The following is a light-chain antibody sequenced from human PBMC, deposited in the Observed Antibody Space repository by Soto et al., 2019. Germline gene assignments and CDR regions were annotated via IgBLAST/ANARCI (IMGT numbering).Light chain of an antibody. Sequence: DIQMTQSPSSLSASVGDRVTITCRASQSISSYLNWYQQKPGKAPKLLIYAASSLQSGVPSRFSGSGSGTDFTLTISSLQPEDFATYYCQQSYSNPLCTVGPGTKVDSK. CDR1: QSISSY. CDR3: QQSYSNPLCT. V-gene: IGKV1-39*01. CDR2: AAS. J-gene: IGKJ3*01.